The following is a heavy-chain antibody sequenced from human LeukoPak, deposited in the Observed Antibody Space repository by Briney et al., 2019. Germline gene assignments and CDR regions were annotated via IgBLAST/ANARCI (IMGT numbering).Heavy chain of an antibody. V-gene: IGHV4-59*11. CDR2: ISYIGST. D-gene: IGHD4-17*01. CDR1: EDSFSSHY. CDR3: ARDLVTVTKGFDI. J-gene: IGHJ3*02. Sequence: PSETLSLTCAVSEDSFSSHYWTWIRQPPGKRLEWIGYISYIGSTNYNPSLKSRVTISIDTSKNQFSLKLSSVTAADTAVYYCARDLVTVTKGFDIWGQGTMVSVSS.